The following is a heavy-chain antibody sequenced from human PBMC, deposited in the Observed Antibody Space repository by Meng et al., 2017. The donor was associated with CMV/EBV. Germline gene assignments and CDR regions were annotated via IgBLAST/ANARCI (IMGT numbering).Heavy chain of an antibody. Sequence: GESLKISCAASGFTFSSYSMNWVRQAPGKGLEWVSSISSSSSYIYYADSVKGRFTISRGNAKNSLYLQMNSLRAEDTAVYYCARYYYGSGSYSGAFDIWGQGTMVTVSS. CDR3: ARYYYGSGSYSGAFDI. CDR2: ISSSSSYI. J-gene: IGHJ3*02. V-gene: IGHV3-21*01. D-gene: IGHD3-10*01. CDR1: GFTFSSYS.